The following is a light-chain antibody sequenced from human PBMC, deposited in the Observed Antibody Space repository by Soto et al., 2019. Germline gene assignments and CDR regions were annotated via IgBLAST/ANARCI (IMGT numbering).Light chain of an antibody. V-gene: IGKV3-15*01. Sequence: IVLTHSPGTLPLSPGEIATLSCRASQSISSSYLAWYQQKPGQAPRLLIYGASTRATGIPARFSGSGSGTEFTLTISSLQSEDFAVYYCQQYNNWPPWTFGQGTKVDIK. CDR1: QSISSSY. J-gene: IGKJ1*01. CDR3: QQYNNWPPWT. CDR2: GAS.